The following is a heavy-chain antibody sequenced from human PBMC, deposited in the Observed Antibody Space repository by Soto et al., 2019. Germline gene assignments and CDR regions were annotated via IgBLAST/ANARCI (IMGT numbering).Heavy chain of an antibody. CDR3: ARARHDAFDI. V-gene: IGHV3-53*01. CDR2: IYSGGST. CDR1: GFTVSSNY. Sequence: PGGSLRLSCAASGFTVSSNYMSWVRQAPGKGLEWVSVIYSGGSTYYAESVKGRFTISRDNSKNTLYLQMNSLRAEDTAVYYCARARHDAFDIWGQGKMVTVSS. J-gene: IGHJ3*02.